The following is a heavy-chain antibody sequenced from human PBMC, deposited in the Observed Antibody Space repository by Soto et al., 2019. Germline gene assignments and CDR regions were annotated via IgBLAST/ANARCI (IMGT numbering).Heavy chain of an antibody. J-gene: IGHJ3*02. Sequence: QVQLQQWGAGLLKPSETLSLTCAVYGGSFSGYYWSWIRQPPGKGLEWIGEINHSGSTNYNPSLKSRVTISVDTSKNQFSLKLRSVTAADTAVYYCARGEIVVVVAATIAAFDIWGQGTMVTVSS. CDR2: INHSGST. CDR1: GGSFSGYY. CDR3: ARGEIVVVVAATIAAFDI. V-gene: IGHV4-34*01. D-gene: IGHD2-15*01.